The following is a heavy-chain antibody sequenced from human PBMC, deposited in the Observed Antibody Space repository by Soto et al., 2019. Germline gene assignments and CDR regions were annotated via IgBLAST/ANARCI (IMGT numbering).Heavy chain of an antibody. CDR1: GFTCSSHY. CDR2: ISSDGNSK. Sequence: GGSLRLSCAVSGFTCSSHYMHWVRQAPGKGLEWVALISSDGNSKYYADSVKGRFTISKDNSKNTLNLQMNSLRAEDTAVYYCAKEERHSGYIIDYWGQGTVVTVSS. V-gene: IGHV3-30*18. J-gene: IGHJ4*02. CDR3: AKEERHSGYIIDY. D-gene: IGHD5-12*01.